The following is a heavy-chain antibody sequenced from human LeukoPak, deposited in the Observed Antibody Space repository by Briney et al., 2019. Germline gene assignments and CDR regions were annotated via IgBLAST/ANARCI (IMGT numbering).Heavy chain of an antibody. D-gene: IGHD6-19*01. V-gene: IGHV3-48*03. J-gene: IGHJ4*02. CDR3: ARDGIAVAGTQYYFDY. CDR1: GFTFSYCE. CDR2: VSCGGSFI. Sequence: PGGSLRLSCAASGFTFSYCEMNWVRQAPGKGLEWVSYVSCGGSFIYYADSVKGRFTISRDNAKNSLYLQMNSLRAEDTAVYYCARDGIAVAGTQYYFDYWGQGTLVTVSS.